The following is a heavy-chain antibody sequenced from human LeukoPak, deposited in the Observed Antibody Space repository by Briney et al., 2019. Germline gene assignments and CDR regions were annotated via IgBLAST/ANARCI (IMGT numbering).Heavy chain of an antibody. Sequence: PSETLSLTCAVYGGSCSGKYWSWIRQPPGKVLYCNGEINHSGSTNDNPSLKSSVTISVDTYKNNFSLKMSSVTAADTAVYYCARKASRVVRGVIIRMWLSDVWGQGTTVTVSS. V-gene: IGHV4-34*01. J-gene: IGHJ6*02. CDR1: GGSCSGKY. CDR2: INHSGST. D-gene: IGHD3-10*01. CDR3: ARKASRVVRGVIIRMWLSDV.